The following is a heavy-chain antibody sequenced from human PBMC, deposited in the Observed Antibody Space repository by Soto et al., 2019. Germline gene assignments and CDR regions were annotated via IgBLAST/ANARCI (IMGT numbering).Heavy chain of an antibody. CDR2: VYYSGST. J-gene: IGHJ6*03. CDR3: ARGLRNYYYYYMDV. V-gene: IGHV4-59*01. CDR1: GDSISPYY. Sequence: SETLSLTCTVSGDSISPYYWTWIRQPPGKGLEWIGYVYYSGSTNYKSSLKSRVTISVDTSKNQFSLKLSSVTAADTAVYYCARGLRNYYYYYMDVWGKGTTVTVSS. D-gene: IGHD5-12*01.